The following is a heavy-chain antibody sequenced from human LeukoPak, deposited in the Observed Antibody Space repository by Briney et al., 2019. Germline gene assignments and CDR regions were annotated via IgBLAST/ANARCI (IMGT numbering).Heavy chain of an antibody. J-gene: IGHJ4*02. Sequence: SETLSLTCAVYGGSFSGYYWSWIRQPPGKGLEWIGEINHSGSTNYNPPLKSRVTISVDTSKNQFSLKLSSVTAADTAVYYCARTTRPNYYDSSGYSHWGQGTLVTVSS. D-gene: IGHD3-22*01. CDR2: INHSGST. CDR1: GGSFSGYY. CDR3: ARTTRPNYYDSSGYSH. V-gene: IGHV4-34*01.